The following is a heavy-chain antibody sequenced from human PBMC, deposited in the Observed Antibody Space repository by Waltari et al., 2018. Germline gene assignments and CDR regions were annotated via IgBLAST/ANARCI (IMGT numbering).Heavy chain of an antibody. CDR3: AKSRGFEY. D-gene: IGHD2-2*01. CDR2: RNYDGSQK. CDR1: GFTFSSYW. V-gene: IGHV3-7*01. J-gene: IGHJ4*02. Sequence: EVQMVESGGGLVQPGGSLRLSWGASGFTFSSYWMSWVRQTPGKGLEWVANRNYDGSQKYYVDSVKGRFTISRDNAKNSVYLQMNSLRVEDTAVYYWAKSRGFEYWGQGTLITVSS.